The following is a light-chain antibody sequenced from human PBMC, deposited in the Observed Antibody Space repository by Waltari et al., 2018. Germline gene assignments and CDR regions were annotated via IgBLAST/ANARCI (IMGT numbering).Light chain of an antibody. J-gene: IGKJ1*01. CDR1: QTILDNADNSNY. V-gene: IGKV4-1*01. CDR3: QQYYSTPRT. Sequence: DFVMTQSPDSLAVSLGERATINCRSSQTILDNADNSNYLAWYQHKPGQPPKLLISWASARESGVPDRFTGSGSGTDFTLTISSLQAEDVAMYYCQQYYSTPRTFGQGTKVEVK. CDR2: WAS.